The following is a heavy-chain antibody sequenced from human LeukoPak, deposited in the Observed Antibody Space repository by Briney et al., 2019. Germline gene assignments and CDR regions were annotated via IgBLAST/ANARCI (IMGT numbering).Heavy chain of an antibody. Sequence: PGRSLRLSCAASGFTFDDYAMPWVRQAPGKGLEWVSGISWNSGSIGYADSVKGRFTISRDNAKNSLYLQMNSLRAEDTALYYCAKDSGYNWNYFDYWGQGILVTVSS. J-gene: IGHJ4*02. D-gene: IGHD1-20*01. CDR1: GFTFDDYA. CDR2: ISWNSGSI. V-gene: IGHV3-9*01. CDR3: AKDSGYNWNYFDY.